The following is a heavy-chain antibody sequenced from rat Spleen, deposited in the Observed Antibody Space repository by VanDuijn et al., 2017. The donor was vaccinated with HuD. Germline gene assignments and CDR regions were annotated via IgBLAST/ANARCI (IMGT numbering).Heavy chain of an antibody. J-gene: IGHJ4*01. Sequence: EIHLQESGPGLVKPSQSLSLTCSVTGYTITSGFDWSWIRKFPGNKMEWMGYISYSGSTNYNPSLKSRISISRDTSKNQFFLQLNSVSTEDTATYYCTRYRTTDYYYDYVMDAWGQGASVTVSS. V-gene: IGHV3-4*01. CDR3: TRYRTTDYYYDYVMDA. D-gene: IGHD1-6*01. CDR1: GYTITSGFD. CDR2: ISYSGST.